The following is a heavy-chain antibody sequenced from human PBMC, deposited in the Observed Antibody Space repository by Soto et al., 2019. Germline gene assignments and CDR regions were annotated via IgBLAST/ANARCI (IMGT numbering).Heavy chain of an antibody. CDR1: GYTFTDHY. J-gene: IGHJ4*02. CDR3: AGDVGGFDY. D-gene: IGHD3-16*01. Sequence: ASVNVSCKSSGYTFTDHYMHWVRQAPGQGLEWMGWITPNTGGTHYSQKFQGRVTMTRDTSISTAYLELSSLTSDDTAVYYCAGDVGGFDYWGQGTLVTVSS. V-gene: IGHV1-2*02. CDR2: ITPNTGGT.